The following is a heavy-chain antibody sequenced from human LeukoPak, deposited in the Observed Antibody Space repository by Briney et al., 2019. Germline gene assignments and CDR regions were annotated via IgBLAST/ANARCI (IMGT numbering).Heavy chain of an antibody. V-gene: IGHV1-2*02. Sequence: ASVKVSCKASGYTFTGYYMHWVRQAPGQGLEWMGWINPNIGDTNYAQKFQGRVTMTRDTSISTAYMELSRLEFDDTAVYYCARINSSRWYDFWGQGTLVTVSS. D-gene: IGHD6-13*01. CDR3: ARINSSRWYDF. CDR2: INPNIGDT. J-gene: IGHJ4*02. CDR1: GYTFTGYY.